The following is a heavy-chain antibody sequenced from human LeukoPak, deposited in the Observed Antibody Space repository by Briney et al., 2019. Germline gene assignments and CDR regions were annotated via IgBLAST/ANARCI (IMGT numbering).Heavy chain of an antibody. Sequence: ASVKVSCKASGYTFSTYAMNWVRQAPGQGLEWMGWINTNTGNPTYAQGFTGRFVFSLDTSVSTAYLQISSLKAEDTAVYYCARDYIASGANWFDPWGQGTLVTVSS. CDR3: ARDYIASGANWFDP. J-gene: IGHJ5*02. CDR1: GYTFSTYA. CDR2: INTNTGNP. V-gene: IGHV7-4-1*02. D-gene: IGHD6-13*01.